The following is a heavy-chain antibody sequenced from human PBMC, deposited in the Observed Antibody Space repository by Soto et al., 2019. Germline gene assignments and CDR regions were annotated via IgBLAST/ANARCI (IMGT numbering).Heavy chain of an antibody. Sequence: QVQLQESGPGLVKPSGTLSLTCTVSGGSISSDNCWGWVRQPPGKGLEYIGQIYPTGTTNYIPSRKSRVTMSVDRSQNQFSLRLTSVTAADTAVYYCARLMTAVTTTFDYWGQGTLVTVSS. CDR2: IYPTGTT. CDR1: GGSISSDNC. V-gene: IGHV4-4*02. CDR3: ARLMTAVTTTFDY. D-gene: IGHD4-17*01. J-gene: IGHJ4*02.